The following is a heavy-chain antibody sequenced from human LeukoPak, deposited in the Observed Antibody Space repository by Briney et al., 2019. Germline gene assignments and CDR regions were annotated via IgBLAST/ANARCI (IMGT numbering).Heavy chain of an antibody. J-gene: IGHJ5*02. V-gene: IGHV1-24*01. CDR2: FDPEDSET. CDR3: ATFHYYGDYWWFDP. CDR1: GYTLTELS. D-gene: IGHD4-17*01. Sequence: GASVKVSCKVSGYTLTELSMHWVRQAPGKGLEWMGGFDPEDSETIYAQKFQGRVTMTEDTSTDTAYMELSSLRSEDTAVYYCATFHYYGDYWWFDPWGQGTLVTVSS.